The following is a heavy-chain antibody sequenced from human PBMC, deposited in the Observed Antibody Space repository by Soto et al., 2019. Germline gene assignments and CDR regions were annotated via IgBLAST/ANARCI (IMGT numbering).Heavy chain of an antibody. Sequence: VGSLRLSCAASGFTFSSYGMHWVRQAPGKGLEWVAVISYDGSNKYYADSVKGRFTISRDNSKNTLYLQMNSLRAEDTAVYYCAKPYYYDSSGYRLHYFDYWGQGTLVTVSS. CDR3: AKPYYYDSSGYRLHYFDY. D-gene: IGHD3-22*01. CDR1: GFTFSSYG. J-gene: IGHJ4*02. V-gene: IGHV3-30*18. CDR2: ISYDGSNK.